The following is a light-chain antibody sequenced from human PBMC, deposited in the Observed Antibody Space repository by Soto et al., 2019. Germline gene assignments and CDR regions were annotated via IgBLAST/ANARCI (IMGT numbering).Light chain of an antibody. CDR3: QQYNTYSWA. CDR1: QTISSW. V-gene: IGKV1-5*03. Sequence: DIQMTQSPSTLSGSVGDRVTITCRASQTISSWLAWYQQKPGKAPKLLIYKASTLKSGVPSRFSGSGSGTEFTLTISSLQPDDFATYYCQQYNTYSWAFGQRTKVDIK. J-gene: IGKJ1*01. CDR2: KAS.